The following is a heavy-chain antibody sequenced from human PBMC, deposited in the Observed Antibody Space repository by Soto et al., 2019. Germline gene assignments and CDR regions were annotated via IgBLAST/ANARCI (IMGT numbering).Heavy chain of an antibody. CDR2: ISYDGSNK. J-gene: IGHJ4*02. Sequence: LRLSCAASGFTFSSYAMHWVRQAPGKGLEWVAVISYDGSNKYYADSVKGRFTISRDNSKNTLYLQMNSLRAEDTAVYYCARDLFSRGGSTSSIAARRGGDYFDYWGQGTLVTVSS. CDR1: GFTFSSYA. D-gene: IGHD6-6*01. CDR3: ARDLFSRGGSTSSIAARRGGDYFDY. V-gene: IGHV3-30-3*01.